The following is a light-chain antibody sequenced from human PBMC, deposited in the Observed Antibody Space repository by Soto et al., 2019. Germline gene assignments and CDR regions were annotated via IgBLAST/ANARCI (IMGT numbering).Light chain of an antibody. V-gene: IGLV2-14*01. Sequence: QSVLTQPASVSGSPGQSITISCTGTSTDVTGRNCVSWYQQHPGKAPKVIIYEVTNRPSGISNRFSGSKSGDTASLTISGLQAEDEADYHCCSYTRGTSVYGTWTKVTVL. CDR1: STDVTGRNC. CDR3: CSYTRGTSV. J-gene: IGLJ1*01. CDR2: EVT.